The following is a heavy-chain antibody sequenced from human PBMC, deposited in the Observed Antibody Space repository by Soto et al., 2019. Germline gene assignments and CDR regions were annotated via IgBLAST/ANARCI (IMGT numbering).Heavy chain of an antibody. D-gene: IGHD3-10*01. CDR2: IYYSGST. CDR1: GGSISSSSYY. V-gene: IGHV4-39*01. Sequence: SETLSLTCTVSGGSISSSSYYWGWIRQPPGKGLEWIGSIYYSGSTYYNPSLKSRVTISVDTSKNQFSLKLSSVTAADTAVYYCSSVRGVSPNWLDPWGQGTLVTVSS. CDR3: SSVRGVSPNWLDP. J-gene: IGHJ5*02.